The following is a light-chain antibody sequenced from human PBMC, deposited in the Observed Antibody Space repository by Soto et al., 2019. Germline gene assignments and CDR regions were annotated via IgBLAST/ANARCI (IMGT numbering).Light chain of an antibody. CDR2: AAS. Sequence: ELGLTQSPDTLSLSPGERATLSCRASQSVSARFLAWYQHRPGQAPRLLISAASTRAPGIPDRFSGSGSGPDVTLTISSLEPEDVAVYYCQQYLRSLVEFGQGTKVEIK. CDR1: QSVSARF. J-gene: IGKJ1*01. CDR3: QQYLRSLVE. V-gene: IGKV3-20*01.